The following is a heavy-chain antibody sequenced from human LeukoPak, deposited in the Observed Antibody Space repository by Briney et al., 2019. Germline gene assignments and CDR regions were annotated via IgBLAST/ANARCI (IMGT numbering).Heavy chain of an antibody. CDR1: GFTFSSYA. CDR2: ISGSGGST. CDR3: AKKPHSRGSYTDGV. D-gene: IGHD1-26*01. J-gene: IGHJ4*02. V-gene: IGHV3-23*01. Sequence: PGGSLRLSWAAPGFTFSSYAMSWVRQAPGKGREGVSAISGSGGSTYYADSVKGRFTISRDNSKNTLYLQMNSLRAEDTAVYYCAKKPHSRGSYTDGVWGQGTLVTVSS.